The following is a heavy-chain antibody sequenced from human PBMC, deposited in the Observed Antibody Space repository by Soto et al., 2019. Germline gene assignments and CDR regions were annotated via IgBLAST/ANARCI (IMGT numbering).Heavy chain of an antibody. V-gene: IGHV3-30-3*01. D-gene: IGHD4-17*01. CDR3: ARVGRLHYFDY. J-gene: IGHJ4*02. CDR1: GFTFSSYA. Sequence: QVQLVESGGGEVQPGRSLRLSCAASGFTFSSYAMHWVRQAPGKGLEWVAVISYDGSNKYYADSVKGRFTISRDNSKNTLFLQMNSLRAEDTAVYYCARVGRLHYFDYWGQGTLVTVSS. CDR2: ISYDGSNK.